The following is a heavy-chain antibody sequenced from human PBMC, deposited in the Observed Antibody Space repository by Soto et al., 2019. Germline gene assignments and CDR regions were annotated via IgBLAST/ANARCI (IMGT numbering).Heavy chain of an antibody. CDR2: INEDGTEE. Sequence: GGSLRLSCVTSGFRFDVYWMTWVRQAPGKGLEWVANINEDGTEEYYGDSVVGRFTVSRDNPNRSLFLQMSNLRPDDTAVYYCLRDPRLVRLDRWGQGTLVTVSS. D-gene: IGHD6-6*01. V-gene: IGHV3-7*01. CDR3: LRDPRLVRLDR. J-gene: IGHJ4*01. CDR1: GFRFDVYW.